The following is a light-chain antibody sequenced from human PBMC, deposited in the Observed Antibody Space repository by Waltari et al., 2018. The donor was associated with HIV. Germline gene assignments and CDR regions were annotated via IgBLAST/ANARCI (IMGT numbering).Light chain of an antibody. J-gene: IGLJ2*01. Sequence: QSALTQPASVSGSPGQSITISCTGTSSDVGGYTLVSWYQQHPGKAPKLMIYEVSKRPSGVSNRFSGSKSGNTASLTISGLQAEDEADYYCSSYTSSSTLEVFGGGTKLTVL. CDR2: EVS. CDR3: SSYTSSSTLEV. V-gene: IGLV2-14*01. CDR1: SSDVGGYTL.